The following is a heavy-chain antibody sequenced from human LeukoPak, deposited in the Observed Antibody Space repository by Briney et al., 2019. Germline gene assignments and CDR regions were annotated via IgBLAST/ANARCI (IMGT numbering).Heavy chain of an antibody. Sequence: SETLSLTCAVSGYSVSSSNWWGWIRQPPGKGLEWIGYIYYSGSIYYNPPLKSRVTMSVDTSKNQFSMELSSVTAVDTAVYYCARRDHYYYYMDVWGKGTTVTVSS. CDR2: IYYSGSI. CDR1: GYSVSSSNW. J-gene: IGHJ6*03. CDR3: ARRDHYYYYMDV. V-gene: IGHV4-28*05.